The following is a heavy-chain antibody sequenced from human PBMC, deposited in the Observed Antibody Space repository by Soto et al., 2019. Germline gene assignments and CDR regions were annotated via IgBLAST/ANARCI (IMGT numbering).Heavy chain of an antibody. CDR1: SGSFSGYY. Sequence: QVQLQQWGAGLLKPSETLSLTCAVYSGSFSGYYWSWIRQPPGKGLEWIGELYQGLSIIYNPSLESRVTISGDSSKNQFSLKLRSVTAADTAVYYGARHGGYYFDYWGQGTLVTVSS. CDR2: LYQGLSI. V-gene: IGHV4-34*01. J-gene: IGHJ4*02. CDR3: ARHGGYYFDY. D-gene: IGHD3-16*01.